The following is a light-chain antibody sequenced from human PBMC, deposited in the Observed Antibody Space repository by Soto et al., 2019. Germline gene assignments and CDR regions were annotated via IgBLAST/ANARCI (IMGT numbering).Light chain of an antibody. CDR2: GVS. Sequence: QSVLTQPASVSGSPGQSITISCTGTSSDFGGYNYVSWFQHHPGKAPKLMIYGVSNRPSGVSNRFSGSKSGNTASLTISGLQAEDEADYFCGSYTSSSTPYVFGTGTKVTVL. CDR3: GSYTSSSTPYV. CDR1: SSDFGGYNY. J-gene: IGLJ1*01. V-gene: IGLV2-14*03.